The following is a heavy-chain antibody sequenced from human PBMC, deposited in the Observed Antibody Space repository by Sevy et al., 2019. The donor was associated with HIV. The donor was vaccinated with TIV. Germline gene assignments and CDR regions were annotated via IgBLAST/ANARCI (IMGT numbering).Heavy chain of an antibody. V-gene: IGHV3-9*01. Sequence: GGSLRLSCAASGFTFDDYAMHWVRQAPGKGPEWVSGISWNSGSIGYADSVKGRFTISRDNAKNSLYLQMNSLRAEDTALYYCAKDISIAAAEGALDIWGQGTMVTVSS. CDR2: ISWNSGSI. CDR3: AKDISIAAAEGALDI. J-gene: IGHJ3*02. D-gene: IGHD6-13*01. CDR1: GFTFDDYA.